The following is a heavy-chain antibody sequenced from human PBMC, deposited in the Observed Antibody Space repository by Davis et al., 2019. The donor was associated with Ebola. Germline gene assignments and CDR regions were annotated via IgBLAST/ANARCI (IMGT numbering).Heavy chain of an antibody. Sequence: GESLKISCAASGFTFSSYGMHWVRQAPGKGLEWVAVIWYDGSNKYYADSVKGRFTISRDNSKNTLYLQMNSLRAEDTAVYYCAKDGLDSDIYYYYGMDVWGQGTTVTVSS. CDR2: IWYDGSNK. CDR1: GFTFSSYG. J-gene: IGHJ6*02. CDR3: AKDGLDSDIYYYYGMDV. V-gene: IGHV3-33*06. D-gene: IGHD2-15*01.